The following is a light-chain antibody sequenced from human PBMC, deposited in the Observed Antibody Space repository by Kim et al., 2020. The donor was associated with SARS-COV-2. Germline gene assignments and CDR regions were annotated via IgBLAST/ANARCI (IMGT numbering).Light chain of an antibody. Sequence: SVSPGERTTLSCRASQSISTNLAWYQQKPGQAPRLLIYGASTRATAIPARFSGGGSGTEFTLTISSLQSEDFAIYYCQQYDDGPTFGGGTKVDIK. CDR3: QQYDDGPT. CDR2: GAS. V-gene: IGKV3-15*01. J-gene: IGKJ4*02. CDR1: QSISTN.